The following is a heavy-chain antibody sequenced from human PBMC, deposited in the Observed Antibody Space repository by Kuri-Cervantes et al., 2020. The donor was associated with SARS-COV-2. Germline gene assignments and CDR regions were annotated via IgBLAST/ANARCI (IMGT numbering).Heavy chain of an antibody. Sequence: GSLRLSCTVSGCSISSSSYYWGWIRQPPGKGLEWIGSIYYSGSTYYNPSLKSRVTISVDTSKNQFSLKLSSVTAADTAVYYCARPKSNSRYGIGAFDIWGQGTMVTVSS. V-gene: IGHV4-39*01. J-gene: IGHJ3*02. CDR2: IYYSGST. D-gene: IGHD5-24*01. CDR3: ARPKSNSRYGIGAFDI. CDR1: GCSISSSSYY.